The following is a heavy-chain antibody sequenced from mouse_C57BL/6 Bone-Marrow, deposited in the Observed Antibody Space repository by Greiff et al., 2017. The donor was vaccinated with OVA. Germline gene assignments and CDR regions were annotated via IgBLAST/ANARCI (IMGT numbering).Heavy chain of an antibody. J-gene: IGHJ1*03. Sequence: QVQLQQSGAELMKPGASVKLSCKATGYTFTGYWIEWVKQRPGHGLEWIGEILPGSGSTNSNEKFKGKATFTADTSSNTAYMQLSSLTTEVSAIYYCERDDGYYGWYFDVWGTGTTVTVSS. CDR2: ILPGSGST. CDR1: GYTFTGYW. D-gene: IGHD2-3*01. V-gene: IGHV1-9*01. CDR3: ERDDGYYGWYFDV.